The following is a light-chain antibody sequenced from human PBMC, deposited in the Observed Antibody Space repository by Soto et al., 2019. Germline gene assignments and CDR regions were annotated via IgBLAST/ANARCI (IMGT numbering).Light chain of an antibody. V-gene: IGKV1-33*01. Sequence: DLQMTQSPSSLSASVGDSVTITCQASQDISNYLNWYQQKPGKAPKLLIYDASNLDIGVPSRFSGSGSGTHFTLTISSLQPEDFATYYCQQYDYLPITFGQGTRLESK. CDR3: QQYDYLPIT. CDR1: QDISNY. CDR2: DAS. J-gene: IGKJ5*01.